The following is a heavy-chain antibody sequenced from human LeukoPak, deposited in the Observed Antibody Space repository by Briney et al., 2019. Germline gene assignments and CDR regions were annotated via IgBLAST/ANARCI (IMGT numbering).Heavy chain of an antibody. D-gene: IGHD1-7*01. J-gene: IGHJ4*02. Sequence: GGSLRLSCAASGFTFSSYAMSWVRQAPGKGLEWVAVISYDGSNKYYADSVKGRFTISRDNSKDTLYLQMNSLRAEDTAVYYCAKDLIPGITGTTCTDYWGQGTLVTVSS. CDR3: AKDLIPGITGTTCTDY. V-gene: IGHV3-30*18. CDR2: ISYDGSNK. CDR1: GFTFSSYA.